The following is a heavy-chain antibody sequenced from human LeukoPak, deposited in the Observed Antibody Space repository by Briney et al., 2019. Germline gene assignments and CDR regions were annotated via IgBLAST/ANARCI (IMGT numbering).Heavy chain of an antibody. CDR2: ISGSGGST. CDR1: GFTFSSYA. D-gene: IGHD1-26*01. CDR3: AKDWRVGATTPRDHFDY. V-gene: IGHV3-23*01. J-gene: IGHJ4*02. Sequence: GGSLRLSCAASGFTFSSYAMSWVRQAPGKGREWVSAISGSGGSTYYADSVKGRFTISRDNSKNTLYLQMNSLRAEDTAVYYCAKDWRVGATTPRDHFDYWGQGTLVTVSS.